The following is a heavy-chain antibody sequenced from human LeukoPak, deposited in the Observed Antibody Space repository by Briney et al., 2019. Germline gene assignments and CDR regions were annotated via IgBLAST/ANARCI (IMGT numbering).Heavy chain of an antibody. CDR2: IYHSGST. Sequence: SETLSLTCAVSGDSITNINWWSWVRQPPQKGLEWIGEIYHSGSTIYSPSLKSRVIISVDTSKNQFSLKLTSVTAADTAVYYCASKSTDHGELRFDYWGQGTLVTVSS. CDR1: GDSITNINW. CDR3: ASKSTDHGELRFDY. V-gene: IGHV4-4*02. D-gene: IGHD4-17*01. J-gene: IGHJ4*02.